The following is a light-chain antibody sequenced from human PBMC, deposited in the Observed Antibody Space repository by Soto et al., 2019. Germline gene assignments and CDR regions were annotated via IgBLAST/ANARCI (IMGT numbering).Light chain of an antibody. CDR3: QQYNSYYT. J-gene: IGKJ5*01. CDR1: QNVANY. CDR2: ESS. V-gene: IGKV3-11*01. Sequence: EIVLTQSPATLSLSPGERATLSCRASQNVANYLDWYQQKPGQAPRLLIYESSNRATGIAARFSGSGSGTDFTLTISSLQPDDFATYYCQQYNSYYTFGQGTRLEI.